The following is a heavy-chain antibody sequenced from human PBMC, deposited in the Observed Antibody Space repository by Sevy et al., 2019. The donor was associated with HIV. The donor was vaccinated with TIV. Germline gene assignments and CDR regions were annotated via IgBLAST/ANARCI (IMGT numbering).Heavy chain of an antibody. Sequence: ASVNVSCKASGYTFTGYYMHWVRQAPGQGLEWMGWINPNSGGTNYAQKFQGRVTMTRDTSISTAYMGLSRLRSDDTAVYYCARVGLIVVVPAAADGENWFDPWGQGTLVTVSS. D-gene: IGHD2-2*01. V-gene: IGHV1-2*02. CDR1: GYTFTGYY. J-gene: IGHJ5*02. CDR3: ARVGLIVVVPAAADGENWFDP. CDR2: INPNSGGT.